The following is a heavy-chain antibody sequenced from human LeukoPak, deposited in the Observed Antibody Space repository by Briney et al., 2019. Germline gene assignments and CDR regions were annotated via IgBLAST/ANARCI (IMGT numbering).Heavy chain of an antibody. CDR2: MTPNSGNT. Sequence: GASVNVSCKASGYTFTSYDINWVRQATGQGLAWMGWMTPNSGNTGYAQKLQGRVTMTRNNSISTAYMELSSLRSEDTAVYYCARFPYCTNGVCPPAWGQGTLVTVSS. J-gene: IGHJ4*02. D-gene: IGHD2-8*01. V-gene: IGHV1-8*01. CDR3: ARFPYCTNGVCPPA. CDR1: GYTFTSYD.